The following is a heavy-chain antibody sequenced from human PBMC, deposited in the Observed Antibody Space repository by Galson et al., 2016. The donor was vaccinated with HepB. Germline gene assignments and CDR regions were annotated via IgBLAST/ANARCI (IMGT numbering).Heavy chain of an antibody. J-gene: IGHJ3*02. V-gene: IGHV1-69*13. CDR1: GGIFSTYA. CDR2: IIPVFGRI. CDR3: ARDRDGELFGYDPLDI. Sequence: SVKVSCKASGGIFSTYAINWVRQAPGLGLEWMGGIIPVFGRIDYAQKFQGRITITADESTSIAYMELSSLTSEDTAVYYCARDRDGELFGYDPLDIWGQGTMVTVSS. D-gene: IGHD3-10*01.